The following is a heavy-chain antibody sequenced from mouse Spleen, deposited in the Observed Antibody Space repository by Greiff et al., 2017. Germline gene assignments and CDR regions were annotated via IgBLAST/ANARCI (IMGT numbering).Heavy chain of an antibody. D-gene: IGHD2-14*01. J-gene: IGHJ3*01. CDR3: ARGYRYDGAWFAY. V-gene: IGHV1-54*01. Sequence: VQLQQSGAELVRPGTSVKVSCKASGYAFTNYLIEWVKQRPGQGLEWIGVINPGSGGTNYNEKFKGKATLTADNSSSTAYMQLSSLTSEDAAVYFCARGYRYDGAWFAYWGQGTLVTVSA. CDR1: GYAFTNYL. CDR2: INPGSGGT.